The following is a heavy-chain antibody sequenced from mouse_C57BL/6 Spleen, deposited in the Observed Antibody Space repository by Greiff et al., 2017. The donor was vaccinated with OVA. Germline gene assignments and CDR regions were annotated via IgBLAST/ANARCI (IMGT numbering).Heavy chain of an antibody. J-gene: IGHJ1*03. CDR2: IRSKSNNYAT. CDR3: VRRGYYGSRGYFDV. V-gene: IGHV10-1*01. CDR1: GFSFNTYA. Sequence: EVQLVESGGGLVQPKGSLKLSCAASGFSFNTYAMNWVRQAPGKGLEWVARIRSKSNNYATYYADSVKDRFTISRDDSESMLYLQMNNLKTEDTAMYYCVRRGYYGSRGYFDVWGTGTTVTVSS. D-gene: IGHD1-1*01.